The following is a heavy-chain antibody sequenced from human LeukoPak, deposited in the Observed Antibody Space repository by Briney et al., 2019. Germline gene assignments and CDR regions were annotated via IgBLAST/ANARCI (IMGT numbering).Heavy chain of an antibody. V-gene: IGHV3-48*01. CDR1: GFTFSSYS. Sequence: PGGSLRLSCAVSGFTFSSYSMNWVRQAPGKGLEWVSYISSSSSTIYYADSVKGRFTISRDNAKNSLYLQMNSLRAEDTAVYYCARAHPTANFDYWGQGTLVTVSS. CDR2: ISSSSSTI. J-gene: IGHJ4*02. D-gene: IGHD4-11*01. CDR3: ARAHPTANFDY.